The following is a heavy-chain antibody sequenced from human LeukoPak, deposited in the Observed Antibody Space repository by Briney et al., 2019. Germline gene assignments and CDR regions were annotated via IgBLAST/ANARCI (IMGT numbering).Heavy chain of an antibody. D-gene: IGHD5-18*01. CDR2: INHSGST. V-gene: IGHV4-34*01. J-gene: IGHJ4*02. Sequence: SETLSLTCAVYGGSFSGYYWSWIRQPPGKGLEWIGEINHSGSTNYNPSLKSRVTISVDTSKNQFSLKLSSVTAADTAVYYCARGPDTAMGSFDYWGQGTPVTVSS. CDR3: ARGPDTAMGSFDY. CDR1: GGSFSGYY.